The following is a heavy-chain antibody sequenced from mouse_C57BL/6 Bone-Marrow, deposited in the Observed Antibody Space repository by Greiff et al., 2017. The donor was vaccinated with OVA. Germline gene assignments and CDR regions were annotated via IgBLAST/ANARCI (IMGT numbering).Heavy chain of an antibody. CDR3: TRVNGIYYAMDY. J-gene: IGHJ4*01. CDR1: GFTFSSYA. Sequence: EVQGVESGEGLVKPGGSLKLSCAASGFTFSSYAMSWVRQTPEKRLEWVAYISSGGDYIYYADTVKGRFTISRDNARNTLYLQMSSLKSEDTAMYYCTRVNGIYYAMDYWGQGTSVTVSS. CDR2: ISSGGDYI. V-gene: IGHV5-9-1*02.